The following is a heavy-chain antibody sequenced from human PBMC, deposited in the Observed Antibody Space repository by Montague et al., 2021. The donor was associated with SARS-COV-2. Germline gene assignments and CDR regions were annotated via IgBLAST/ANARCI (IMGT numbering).Heavy chain of an antibody. D-gene: IGHD5-12*01. Sequence: SLRLSCAASGLTFSSFAMHLVRQAPGKGMEWVAVISYDGINKYYADSVKGRFTISRDNSKNTVYLQMNSLRAEDTAVYYCARDQYGGYSGLSEYWGQGTLVTVSS. J-gene: IGHJ4*02. CDR3: ARDQYGGYSGLSEY. V-gene: IGHV3-30*04. CDR2: ISYDGINK. CDR1: GLTFSSFA.